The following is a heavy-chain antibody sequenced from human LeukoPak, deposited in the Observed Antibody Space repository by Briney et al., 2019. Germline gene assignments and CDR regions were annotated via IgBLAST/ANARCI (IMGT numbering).Heavy chain of an antibody. D-gene: IGHD5-18*01. V-gene: IGHV4-39*01. J-gene: IGHJ4*02. CDR2: IYYSGST. CDR3: ATRRGYSSGSGFDY. Sequence: SETLSLTCTVSGGSISSSSYYWGWIRQPPGKGLEWIGSIYYSGSTYYNPSLKSRVTISVDTSKNQFSLKLSSVTAADTAVYYCATRRGYSSGSGFDYWGQGTLVTVSS. CDR1: GGSISSSSYY.